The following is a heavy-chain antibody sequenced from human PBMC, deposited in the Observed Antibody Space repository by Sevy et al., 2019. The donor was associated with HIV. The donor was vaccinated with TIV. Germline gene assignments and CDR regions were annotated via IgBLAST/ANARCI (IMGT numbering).Heavy chain of an antibody. J-gene: IGHJ6*02. CDR2: VTSLSNYI. D-gene: IGHD1-26*01. V-gene: IGHV3-21*06. CDR3: ARALVNWEGVDV. Sequence: GGSLRLSCAASGFSFSTYRMNWVRQAPGKGLEWVSSVTSLSNYIYYADSVKGRFSISRDNAKNSLYLQMNSLRAEDTAVYYCARALVNWEGVDVWGQGTTVTVSS. CDR1: GFSFSTYR.